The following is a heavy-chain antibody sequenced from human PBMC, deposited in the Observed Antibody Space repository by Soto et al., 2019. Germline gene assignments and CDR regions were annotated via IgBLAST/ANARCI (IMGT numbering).Heavy chain of an antibody. Sequence: GGSLRLSCAASGFTFDDYAMHWVRQAPGKGLEWVSLISWDGGSTYYAGSVKGRFTISRDNSKNSLYLQMSSLRAEDTALYYCAKSSLYGSGGMDVWGQGTTVTVSS. CDR3: AKSSLYGSGGMDV. CDR1: GFTFDDYA. CDR2: ISWDGGST. V-gene: IGHV3-43D*04. D-gene: IGHD3-10*01. J-gene: IGHJ6*02.